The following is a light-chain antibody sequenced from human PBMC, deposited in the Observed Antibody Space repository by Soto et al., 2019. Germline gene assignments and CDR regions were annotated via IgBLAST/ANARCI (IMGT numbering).Light chain of an antibody. CDR2: RDS. CDR3: ATWEDNLTARV. V-gene: IGLV1-47*01. CDR1: SSNIGNNY. J-gene: IGLJ3*02. Sequence: QSVLIQPPSASGTPGQRGTVSCSGSSSNIGNNYVYWFQQLPGAAPKLLIYRDSERPSGVPDRISGSKSGTSASLAISGLQSEDEAVYYCATWEDNLTARVFGGGTKLTVL.